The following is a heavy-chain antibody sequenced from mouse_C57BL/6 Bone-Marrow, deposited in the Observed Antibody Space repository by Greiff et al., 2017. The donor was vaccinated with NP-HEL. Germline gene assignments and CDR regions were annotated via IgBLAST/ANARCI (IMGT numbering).Heavy chain of an antibody. CDR2: INPSNGGT. D-gene: IGHD3-1*01. CDR1: GYTFTSYW. V-gene: IGHV1-53*01. J-gene: IGHJ4*01. Sequence: VKLQQPGTELVKPGASVKLSCKASGYTFTSYWMHWVKQRPGQGLEWIGNINPSNGGTNYNEKFKSKATLTVDKSSSTAYMQLSSLTSEDSAVYYCARSHSDYYAMDYWGQGTSVTVSS. CDR3: ARSHSDYYAMDY.